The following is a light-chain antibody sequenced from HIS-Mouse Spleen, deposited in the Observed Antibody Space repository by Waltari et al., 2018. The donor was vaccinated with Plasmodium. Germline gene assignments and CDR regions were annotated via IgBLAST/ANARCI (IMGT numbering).Light chain of an antibody. CDR2: GAS. CDR1: QSVSSN. J-gene: IGKJ3*01. CDR3: QQYNNWPLT. Sequence: EIVMTQSPAPLPVSPGERATLSCRASQSVSSNLAWYQQKPGQAPRLLIYGASTRATGIPARFSGSGSGTEFTLTISSLQSEDFAVYYCQQYNNWPLTFGPGTKVDIK. V-gene: IGKV3-15*01.